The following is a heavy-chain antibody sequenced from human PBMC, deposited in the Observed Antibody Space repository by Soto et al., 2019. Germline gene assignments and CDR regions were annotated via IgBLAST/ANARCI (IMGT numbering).Heavy chain of an antibody. Sequence: ASVTVSCTASGYTFTSYGISWVRQAPGQGLEWMGWISAYNGNTNYAQKLQGRVTMTTDTSTSTAYMELRSLRSDDTAVYYCARDLGQNDAFDIWGQGTMVTVSS. CDR2: ISAYNGNT. CDR1: GYTFTSYG. CDR3: ARDLGQNDAFDI. V-gene: IGHV1-18*01. J-gene: IGHJ3*02.